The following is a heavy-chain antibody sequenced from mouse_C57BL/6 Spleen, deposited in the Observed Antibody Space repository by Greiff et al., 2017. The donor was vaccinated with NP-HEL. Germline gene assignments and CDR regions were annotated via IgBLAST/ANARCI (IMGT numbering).Heavy chain of an antibody. D-gene: IGHD3-2*02. CDR1: GYAFSSSW. CDR3: ARGAQATAY. J-gene: IGHJ3*01. CDR2: IHPGDGDT. V-gene: IGHV1-82*01. Sequence: QVQLQQSGPELVKPGASVKISCKASGYAFSSSWMNWVKQRPGKGLEWIGRIHPGDGDTNYNGKFKGKATLTADKSSSTAYMQLSSLTSEDSAVYFCARGAQATAYWGQGTLVTVSA.